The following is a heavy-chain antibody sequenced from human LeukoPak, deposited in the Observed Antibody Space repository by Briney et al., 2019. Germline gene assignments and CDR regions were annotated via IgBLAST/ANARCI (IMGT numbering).Heavy chain of an antibody. CDR1: GGSINSTIHH. CDR2: IYYLGGT. D-gene: IGHD1-14*01. J-gene: IGHJ5*01. Sequence: SETLSLTCTVSGGSINSTIHHWGRIRQPPGKGLEWIGSIYYLGGTLYNPSLKSRVTIYVDMSKNQFSLTVNSVTAEDTAVYYCASQHNGFDSWGQGTLVTVSS. CDR3: ASQHNGFDS. V-gene: IGHV4-39*01.